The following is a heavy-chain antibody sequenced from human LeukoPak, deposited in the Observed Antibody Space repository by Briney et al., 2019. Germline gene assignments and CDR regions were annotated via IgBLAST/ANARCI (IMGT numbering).Heavy chain of an antibody. CDR1: GYSISSGYY. CDR2: IYHSGST. D-gene: IGHD6-13*01. CDR3: ARESSSWYGGGY. V-gene: IGHV4-38-2*02. J-gene: IGHJ4*02. Sequence: SETLSLTCTVSGYSISSGYYWGWIRQPPGKGLEWIGSIYHSGSTYYNPSLKSRVTISVDTSKNQFSLKLSSVTTADTAVYYCARESSSWYGGGYWGQGTLVTVSS.